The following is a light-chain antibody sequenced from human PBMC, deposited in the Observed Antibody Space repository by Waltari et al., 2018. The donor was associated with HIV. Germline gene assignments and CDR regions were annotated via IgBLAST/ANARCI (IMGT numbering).Light chain of an antibody. Sequence: QSALTQPASVSGSPGQSITIPSTGTRRDVAAYDYASWYHQHPGKAPKLMISHVNNRPSGVSHRFSGSKSATTASLTISGLQAEDEADYYCSSYTTSSTYVFGTGTKVTVL. CDR3: SSYTTSSTYV. J-gene: IGLJ1*01. CDR2: HVN. V-gene: IGLV2-14*03. CDR1: RRDVAAYDY.